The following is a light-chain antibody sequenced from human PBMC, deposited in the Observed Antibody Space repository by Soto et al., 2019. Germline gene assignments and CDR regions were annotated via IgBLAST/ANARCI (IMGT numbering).Light chain of an antibody. J-gene: IGKJ4*01. CDR2: SAS. Sequence: WPQSPATLSLSPAERDTLSCRASQTVGSSFLAWYQQRRGQAPRLLIYSASNRATGIPDRFSGSGSGADFTLTINRLEPEDFAVYYCQQFETFGGGTKVDIK. CDR1: QTVGSSF. CDR3: QQFET. V-gene: IGKV3-20*01.